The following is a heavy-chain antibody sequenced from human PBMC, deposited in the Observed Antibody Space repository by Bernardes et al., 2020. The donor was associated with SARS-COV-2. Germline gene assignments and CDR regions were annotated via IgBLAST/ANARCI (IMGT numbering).Heavy chain of an antibody. J-gene: IGHJ5*02. CDR3: AKDHDFWTGPGA. V-gene: IGHV3-23*03. Sequence: GGSLRLSCAASGFTFSSYWMHWVRQAPGKGLECVSCLISVIIFTFYTDSVKGRFTISRDNSKNILFLQMKSLRVEDTAVYYCAKDHDFWTGPGAWGQGTLVVVSS. D-gene: IGHD3-3*01. CDR1: GFTFSSYW. CDR2: LISVIIFT.